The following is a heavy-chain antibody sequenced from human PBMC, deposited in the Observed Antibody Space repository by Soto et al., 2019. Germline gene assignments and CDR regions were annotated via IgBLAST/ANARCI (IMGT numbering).Heavy chain of an antibody. Sequence: PSETLSLTCTVSGGSISSGDYYWSWIRQPPGKGLEWIGYIYYSGSTYYNPSLKSRVTISVDTSKNQFSLKLSSVTAADTAVYYCAREEGYYDILTGYYNSPKGMDVWGQGTTVTVSS. D-gene: IGHD3-9*01. CDR2: IYYSGST. CDR3: AREEGYYDILTGYYNSPKGMDV. J-gene: IGHJ6*02. CDR1: GGSISSGDYY. V-gene: IGHV4-30-4*01.